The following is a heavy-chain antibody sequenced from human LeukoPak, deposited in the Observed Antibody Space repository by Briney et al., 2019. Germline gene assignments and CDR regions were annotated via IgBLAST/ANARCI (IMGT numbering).Heavy chain of an antibody. J-gene: IGHJ6*03. V-gene: IGHV1-2*02. D-gene: IGHD6-19*01. CDR3: ATGPRGYSSGWHLYYMDV. Sequence: ASVKVSCKASGYTGNYIHWLRQAPGQGLEWMGWINPKSGAINYAQKFQDRVTMTRDTSMSTAYLELNKLRSDDTAVYYCATGPRGYSSGWHLYYMDVWGKGTTVT. CDR2: INPKSGAI. CDR1: GYTGNY.